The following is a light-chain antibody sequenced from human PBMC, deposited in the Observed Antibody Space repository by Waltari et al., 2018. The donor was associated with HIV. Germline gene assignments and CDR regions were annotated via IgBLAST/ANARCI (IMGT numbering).Light chain of an antibody. Sequence: QSLLTQPPSVSAAPGQKVTISCSGTTSNIGNGFVSWYQRLPGTAPKILIYDNDTPPSGIPDRVSGAQSGTSATLDITGLQTGDDADYYCGTWDTSLYSYVFATGSKVTVL. J-gene: IGLJ1*01. V-gene: IGLV1-51*01. CDR3: GTWDTSLYSYV. CDR1: TSNIGNGF. CDR2: DND.